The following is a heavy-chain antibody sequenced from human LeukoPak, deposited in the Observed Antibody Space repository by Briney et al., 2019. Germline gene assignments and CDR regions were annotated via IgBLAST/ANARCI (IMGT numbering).Heavy chain of an antibody. Sequence: PGGSLRLSCTSVGFSFGDYAVSWFRQAPGKGLEWVGYISSKAFGATPQYAPSVRGRFTISRDDSKSIAHLQMNSLKTEDTAVYYCTTEVPGGWGQGTLVTVSS. CDR2: ISSKAFGATP. V-gene: IGHV3-49*03. D-gene: IGHD3-10*01. CDR1: GFSFGDYA. J-gene: IGHJ4*02. CDR3: TTEVPGG.